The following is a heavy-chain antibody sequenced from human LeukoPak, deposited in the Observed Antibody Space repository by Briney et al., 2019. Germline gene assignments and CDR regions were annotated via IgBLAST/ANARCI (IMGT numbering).Heavy chain of an antibody. D-gene: IGHD6-19*01. Sequence: TGGSLRLSCAASGFTFSSYAMSWVRQAPGKRLEWVSAISGSGGSTYYGDSVKGRFTISRDNSKNTLYLQMNSLRAEDTAVYYCAKRAVAAFDYWGQGTLVTVSS. J-gene: IGHJ4*02. V-gene: IGHV3-23*01. CDR2: ISGSGGST. CDR3: AKRAVAAFDY. CDR1: GFTFSSYA.